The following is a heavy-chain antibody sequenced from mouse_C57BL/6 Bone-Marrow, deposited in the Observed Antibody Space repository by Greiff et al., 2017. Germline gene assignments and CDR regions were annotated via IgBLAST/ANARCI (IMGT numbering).Heavy chain of an antibody. V-gene: IGHV1-69*01. CDR1: GYTFTSYW. CDR2: IDPSDSYT. Sequence: QVQLQQPGAELVMPGASVKLSCKASGYTFTSYWMHWVKQRPGQGLEWIGEIDPSDSYTNYNQKFKGKSTLTVDQSSSTAYMQLSSLTSEDSAVYYCARDGDYYGSSEGYFDVWGTGTTVTVSS. J-gene: IGHJ1*03. D-gene: IGHD1-1*01. CDR3: ARDGDYYGSSEGYFDV.